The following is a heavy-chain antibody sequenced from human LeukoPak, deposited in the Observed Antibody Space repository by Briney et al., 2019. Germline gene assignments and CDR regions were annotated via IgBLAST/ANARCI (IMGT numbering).Heavy chain of an antibody. V-gene: IGHV4-31*03. D-gene: IGHD5-24*01. CDR3: ASRRDGYNTIDY. CDR1: GGSISSGGYY. J-gene: IGHJ4*02. Sequence: SETLSLTCTVSGGSISSGGYYWSWIRQHPGKGLEWIGYIFYSGSAYYNPSLMSRVTLSVDTSKNQFSLKLSSVTAADTAVYYCASRRDGYNTIDYWGQGTLVTVSS. CDR2: IFYSGSA.